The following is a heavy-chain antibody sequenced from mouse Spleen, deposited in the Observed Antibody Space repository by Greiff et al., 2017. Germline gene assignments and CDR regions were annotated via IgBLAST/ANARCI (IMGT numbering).Heavy chain of an antibody. J-gene: IGHJ2*01. CDR3: AKSTTVVANDY. D-gene: IGHD1-1*01. V-gene: IGHV1-50*01. CDR1: GYTFTSYW. Sequence: QVQLQQPGAELVKPGASVKLSCKASGYTFTSYWMQWVKQRPGQGLEWIGEIDPSDSYTNYNQKFKGKATLTVDTSSSTAYMQLSSLTSEDSAVYDCAKSTTVVANDYWGQGTTLTVSS. CDR2: IDPSDSYT.